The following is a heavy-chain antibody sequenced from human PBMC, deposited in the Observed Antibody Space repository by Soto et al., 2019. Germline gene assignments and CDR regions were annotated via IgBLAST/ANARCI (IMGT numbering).Heavy chain of an antibody. CDR3: AKRAVAGRNWYFAL. Sequence: EVQLLESGGGLVQPGGSLRLSCAASGFTFSTYTMSWVRQAPGKGMECVSAISGTGGSSSYTDSVKGRFTISRDNSKNTLSLQMDSLRAEDTARYYCAKRAVAGRNWYFALWGRGTLVTVSS. CDR1: GFTFSTYT. J-gene: IGHJ2*01. V-gene: IGHV3-23*01. CDR2: ISGTGGSS. D-gene: IGHD6-19*01.